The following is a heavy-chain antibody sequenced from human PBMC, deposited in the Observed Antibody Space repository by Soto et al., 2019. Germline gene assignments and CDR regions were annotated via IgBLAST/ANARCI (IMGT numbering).Heavy chain of an antibody. CDR3: ARDAVNSGYYYYYGMDV. Sequence: QVQLVQPGAESKTPGSSVTVSCKASAGTFSTYAMSWVRPAPGQGLECLGGVITTFGTANYAQRFQRRVTITADESTSTSYVELRSPRSEDTAVYSCARDAVNSGYYYYYGMDVWGQGTTVTVS. CDR1: AGTFSTYA. D-gene: IGHD1-26*01. V-gene: IGHV1-69*01. J-gene: IGHJ6*02. CDR2: VITTFGTA.